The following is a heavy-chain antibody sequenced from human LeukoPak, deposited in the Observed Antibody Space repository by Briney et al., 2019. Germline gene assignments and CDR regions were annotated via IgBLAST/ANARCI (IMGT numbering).Heavy chain of an antibody. V-gene: IGHV3-21*01. Sequence: PGGSLRLSCAASGFTFSDYSMNWVRQAPGKRLEWVSSISSSGSYIYYADSVKGRFTISRGNARNSLYLQMNSLRAEDTALYYCARDGYCSGGSCYSSDTFDVWGQGTMVTVSS. D-gene: IGHD2-15*01. CDR2: ISSSGSYI. CDR3: ARDGYCSGGSCYSSDTFDV. CDR1: GFTFSDYS. J-gene: IGHJ3*01.